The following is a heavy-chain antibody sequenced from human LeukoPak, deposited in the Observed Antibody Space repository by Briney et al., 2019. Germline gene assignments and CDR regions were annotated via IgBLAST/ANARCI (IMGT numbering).Heavy chain of an antibody. J-gene: IGHJ6*02. CDR2: IYYSGST. Sequence: PSETLSLTCSVSGDPVNSYYWSWIRQPPGKGLERLRYIYYSGSTNYNPSLKSRVTISVDTSKKQFSMKLTSVTAADTAVYYCARMLRGSSWPGTPDYYYGMDVWGQGTTVTVSS. CDR1: GDPVNSYY. D-gene: IGHD6-13*01. CDR3: ARMLRGSSWPGTPDYYYGMDV. V-gene: IGHV4-59*02.